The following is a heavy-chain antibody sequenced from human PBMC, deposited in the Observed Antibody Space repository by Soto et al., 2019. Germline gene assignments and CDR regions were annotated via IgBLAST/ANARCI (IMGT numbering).Heavy chain of an antibody. J-gene: IGHJ6*02. D-gene: IGHD6-6*01. CDR3: AREKPPEYKNAFTYGLDV. CDR1: GFTFNNYW. CDR2: IKEDGSEK. Sequence: EVQLVESGGGLVQPGGSLRLSCGASGFTFNNYWMTWVRQAPGKGLEWVATIKEDGSEKYYVDSVKGRFTISRDDAKNSLYLQMPSLRAGDTAVYFCAREKPPEYKNAFTYGLDVWGQGTTVTVS. V-gene: IGHV3-7*03.